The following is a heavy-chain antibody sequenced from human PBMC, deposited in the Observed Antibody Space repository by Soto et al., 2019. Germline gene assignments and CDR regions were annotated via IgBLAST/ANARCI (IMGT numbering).Heavy chain of an antibody. CDR2: SYYSAGT. D-gene: IGHD3-10*01. V-gene: IGHV4-59*01. CDR3: AGSESRGVIIDY. Sequence: SETLSLTCTVSGSSISSYFWSWIRQPPGKGLEWIGYSYYSAGTNYNPSLKSRVTISLDTSKNQFSLRLSSVTAADTAVYYCAGSESRGVIIDYWGQGTLVTVSS. CDR1: GSSISSYF. J-gene: IGHJ4*02.